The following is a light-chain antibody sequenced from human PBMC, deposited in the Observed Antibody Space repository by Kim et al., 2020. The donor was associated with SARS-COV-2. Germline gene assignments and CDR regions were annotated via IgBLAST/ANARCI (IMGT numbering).Light chain of an antibody. J-gene: IGLJ3*02. V-gene: IGLV6-57*01. CDR3: QSYDSSLWV. CDR2: EDN. CDR1: SGSIASNY. Sequence: GKTVTVSCTRSSGSIASNYVQWYQQRPGSSPTTVIYEDNQRPSGVPDRFSGSIDSASNSASLTISGLKTEDEADYYCQSYDSSLWVFGGGTKLTVL.